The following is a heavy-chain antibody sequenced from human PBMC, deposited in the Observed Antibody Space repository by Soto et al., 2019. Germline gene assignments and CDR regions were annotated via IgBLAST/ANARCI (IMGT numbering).Heavy chain of an antibody. D-gene: IGHD6-19*01. V-gene: IGHV1-69*12. CDR3: ARVEAVAGLYTYHGLVV. Sequence: QVQLVQSGAEVKKPGSSVKVSCKVSGGTFSNYAIDWVRLAPGHGLEWMGGIGPIFGTTYSTQKFQGRATIIADDSTTTASLEMSSLRSEDTAIYYCARVEAVAGLYTYHGLVVWGEGAAVSVSS. J-gene: IGHJ6*04. CDR2: IGPIFGTT. CDR1: GGTFSNYA.